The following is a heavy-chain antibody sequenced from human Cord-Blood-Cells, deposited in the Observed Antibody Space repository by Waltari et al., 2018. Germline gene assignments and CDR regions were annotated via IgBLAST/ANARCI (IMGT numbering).Heavy chain of an antibody. J-gene: IGHJ6*02. V-gene: IGHV4-34*01. CDR2: INHSGST. Sequence: QVQLQQWGAGLLKPSETLSLTCAVYGGSFSGYYWSWIRQPPGKGLEWIGEINHSGSTNYNPSLKSRVTISVDTSKNQFSLKLSSVTAADTAVYYCARGKAARPRPYYYYYGMDVWGQGTTVTVSS. CDR3: ARGKAARPRPYYYYYGMDV. CDR1: GGSFSGYY. D-gene: IGHD6-6*01.